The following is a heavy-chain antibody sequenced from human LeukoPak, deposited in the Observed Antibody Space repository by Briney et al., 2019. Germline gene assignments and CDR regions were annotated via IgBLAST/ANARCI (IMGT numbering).Heavy chain of an antibody. D-gene: IGHD3-22*01. CDR3: ARARGISHYDSSGYYKY. CDR1: GFTFTSYY. CDR2: INPSGGST. J-gene: IGHJ4*02. V-gene: IGHV1-46*01. Sequence: ASVKVSCKASGFTFTSYYMHWVRQAPGQGLEWMGIINPSGGSTSYPQKFQGRVTMTRDTSTSTVYMELSSLRSEDTAVYYCARARGISHYDSSGYYKYWGQGTLVTVSS.